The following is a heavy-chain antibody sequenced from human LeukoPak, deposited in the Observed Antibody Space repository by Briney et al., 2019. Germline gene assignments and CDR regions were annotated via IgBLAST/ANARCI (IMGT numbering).Heavy chain of an antibody. V-gene: IGHV1-18*01. J-gene: IGHJ5*02. Sequence: ASVKVSCKASGYTFTSYGISWVRQAPGQGLEWMGWISAYNGNTNYAQKLQGRVTMTTDTSTSTAYMELRSLRSDDTAVYYCARGLIVGIFGEGFDTWGQGTLVTVSS. CDR3: ARGLIVGIFGEGFDT. CDR2: ISAYNGNT. CDR1: GYTFTSYG. D-gene: IGHD3-3*01.